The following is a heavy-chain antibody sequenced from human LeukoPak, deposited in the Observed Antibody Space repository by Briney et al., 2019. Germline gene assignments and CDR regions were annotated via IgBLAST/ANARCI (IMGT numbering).Heavy chain of an antibody. V-gene: IGHV4-34*01. Sequence: SETLSLTCAVYGGSFSGYYWSWIRQPPGKGLEWIGEINHNGSTNYNPSLKSRVTISVDTSKNQFSLKLSSVTAADTAVYYCARGRIAARPLYYYYYMDVWGKGTTVTVSS. J-gene: IGHJ6*03. D-gene: IGHD6-6*01. CDR3: ARGRIAARPLYYYYYMDV. CDR1: GGSFSGYY. CDR2: INHNGST.